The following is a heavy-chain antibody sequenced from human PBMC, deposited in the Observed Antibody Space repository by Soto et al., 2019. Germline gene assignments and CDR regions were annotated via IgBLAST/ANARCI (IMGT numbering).Heavy chain of an antibody. D-gene: IGHD3-10*01. V-gene: IGHV4-30-2*01. CDR1: GGSISSGGYY. CDR2: IFYSGST. CDR3: ARDSGGPYGSGSYFGF. J-gene: IGHJ4*02. Sequence: TSETLSLTCTVSGGSISSGGYYWSWIRQPPGKGLEWIGYIFYSGSTYYNPSLKSRVTISVHTSKNQFSLKLSSVTAADTAVYSCARDSGGPYGSGSYFGFWGQGTLVTVSS.